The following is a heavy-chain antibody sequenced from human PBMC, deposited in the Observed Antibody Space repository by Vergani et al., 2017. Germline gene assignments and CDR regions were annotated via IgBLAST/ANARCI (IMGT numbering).Heavy chain of an antibody. D-gene: IGHD3-22*01. V-gene: IGHV2-70*04. J-gene: IGHJ4*02. CDR3: ARTEGGPPYESGLYYFDY. CDR2: IDWDDDK. Sequence: QVTLKESGPALVKPTQTLRLTCPFSGFSLTTTRMRVRWIRQPPGKALEWLARIDWDDDKFYNTSLKTRLTISKDTSKNQVVLTMTNMDPVDKATYYCARTEGGPPYESGLYYFDYWGQGILVTVSS. CDR1: GFSLTTTRMR.